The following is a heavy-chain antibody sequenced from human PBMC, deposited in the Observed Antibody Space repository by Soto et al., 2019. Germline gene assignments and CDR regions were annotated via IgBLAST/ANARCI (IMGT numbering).Heavy chain of an antibody. D-gene: IGHD6-19*01. CDR1: GGYISSYD. Sequence: SETLSLTCTVVGGYISSYDWSWIMQPPGKGLEWIGYIYYSGSTNYNPSLKSRVTISVDTSKNQFSLKLSSVTAADTAVYYCARGLAVAGIYYGMDVWGQGTTVTVS. V-gene: IGHV4-59*01. J-gene: IGHJ6*02. CDR2: IYYSGST. CDR3: ARGLAVAGIYYGMDV.